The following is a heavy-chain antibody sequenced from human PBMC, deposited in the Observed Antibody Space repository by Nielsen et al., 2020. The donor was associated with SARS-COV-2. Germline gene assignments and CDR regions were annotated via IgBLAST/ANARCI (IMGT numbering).Heavy chain of an antibody. J-gene: IGHJ4*02. Sequence: ASVKVSCKASGYTFTSYGISWVRQAPGQGLEWMGWISAYNGNTNYAQKFQGRVTITADESTSTAYMELSSLRSEDTAVYYCARGGVPPYRVGAQDYWGQGTLVTVSS. D-gene: IGHD1-26*01. CDR1: GYTFTSYG. CDR3: ARGGVPPYRVGAQDY. CDR2: ISAYNGNT. V-gene: IGHV1-18*01.